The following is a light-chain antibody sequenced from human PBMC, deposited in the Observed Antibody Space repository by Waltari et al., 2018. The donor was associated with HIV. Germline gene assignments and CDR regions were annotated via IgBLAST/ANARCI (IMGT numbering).Light chain of an antibody. CDR3: QQYNKWPSLT. Sequence: DIVMTQSPAPLSVSPGERTTLSCRASQSVSSNLAWYQQKPGQAPRRLIYGASTRATGIPARFSGSGSGTEFTLTISSLQSEDFAVYYCQQYNKWPSLTFGGGTKVEIK. J-gene: IGKJ4*01. CDR1: QSVSSN. V-gene: IGKV3-15*01. CDR2: GAS.